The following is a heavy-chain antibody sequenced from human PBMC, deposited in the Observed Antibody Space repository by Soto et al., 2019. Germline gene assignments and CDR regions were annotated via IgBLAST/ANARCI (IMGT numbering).Heavy chain of an antibody. CDR1: GFTFSSYA. V-gene: IGHV3-30-3*01. CDR2: ISYDGSNK. Sequence: GGSLRLSCAASGFTFSSYAMHWVRQAPGKGLEWVAVISYDGSNKYYADSVKGRFTISRDNSKNTLYLQMNSLRAEDTAVYYCARAWCGSYCRNYYYYYGMDVWGQGTTVTVSS. CDR3: ARAWCGSYCRNYYYYYGMDV. D-gene: IGHD1-26*01. J-gene: IGHJ6*02.